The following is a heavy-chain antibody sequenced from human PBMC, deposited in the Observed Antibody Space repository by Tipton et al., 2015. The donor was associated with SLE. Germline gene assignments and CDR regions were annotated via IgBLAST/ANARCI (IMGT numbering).Heavy chain of an antibody. V-gene: IGHV4-59*01. CDR1: GGSFTMYY. Sequence: TLSLTCAVSGGSFTMYYWSWIRQSPGKGLEWIGSIYDRGSTNYNPSLKSRVTISVDTSKNQVSLRLTSVTAADTAVYTCARHYNLFSAFDSWGQGTLVTVSS. J-gene: IGHJ4*02. D-gene: IGHD3-3*01. CDR3: ARHYNLFSAFDS. CDR2: IYDRGST.